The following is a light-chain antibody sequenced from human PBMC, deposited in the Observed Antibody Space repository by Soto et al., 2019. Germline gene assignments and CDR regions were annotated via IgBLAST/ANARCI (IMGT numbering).Light chain of an antibody. CDR2: GAS. Sequence: EIVLTQSPGTLSLSPGDRATLSCRASQTITSTYLAWYQQKPGQAPRLLIFGASNRVSGIPHRFSGSGSGTDFTLTINRLEPEDSAVYYCQQYGTSPPVAFGKGTKLKIK. CDR3: QQYGTSPPVA. V-gene: IGKV3-20*01. CDR1: QTITSTY. J-gene: IGKJ2*01.